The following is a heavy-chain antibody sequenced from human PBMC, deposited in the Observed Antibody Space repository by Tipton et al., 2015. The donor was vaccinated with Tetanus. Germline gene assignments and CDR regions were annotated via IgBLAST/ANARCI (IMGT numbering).Heavy chain of an antibody. CDR3: ARHQSGYFTPFDY. V-gene: IGHV4-31*03. D-gene: IGHD3-3*01. J-gene: IGHJ4*02. Sequence: TLSLTCTVSGGSITSGGYYWSWIRQHPGKGLEWIGDIYYSGSTYYNPSLKSRVTISVDTSKNQFSLKLNSVTAADTAVYYCARHQSGYFTPFDYWGQGKLVTVSS. CDR1: GGSITSGGYY. CDR2: IYYSGST.